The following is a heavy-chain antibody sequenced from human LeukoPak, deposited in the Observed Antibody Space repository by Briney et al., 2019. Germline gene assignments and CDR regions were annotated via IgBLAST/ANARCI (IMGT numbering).Heavy chain of an antibody. CDR1: GGSITSINW. Sequence: SETLSLTCAVSGGSITSINWWTWVRQSPGKGLEWIGETHHGGNTNYNPSLKSRLTISIDKSKNQFSLKLSSVTAADTAIYYCATFSPVVASPYDAFDIWGQGTMVTVSS. J-gene: IGHJ3*02. V-gene: IGHV4/OR15-8*02. CDR2: THHGGNT. D-gene: IGHD2-21*01. CDR3: ATFSPVVASPYDAFDI.